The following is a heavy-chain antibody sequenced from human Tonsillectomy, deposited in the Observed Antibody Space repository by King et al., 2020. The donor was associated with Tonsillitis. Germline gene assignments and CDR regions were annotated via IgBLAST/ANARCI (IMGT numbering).Heavy chain of an antibody. Sequence: QLVQSGAEVKKPGSSVKVSCKASGGTFSNYSIAWVRQAPGQGLEWMGGVSPIFGRANYAQTFHGRDTITADESTSTAFMEVSSLRSEDTAVYYCARGHLWGGYFDNWGRGTLVTVSS. CDR1: GGTFSNYS. V-gene: IGHV1-69*01. CDR2: VSPIFGRA. J-gene: IGHJ4*02. CDR3: ARGHLWGGYFDN. D-gene: IGHD7-27*01.